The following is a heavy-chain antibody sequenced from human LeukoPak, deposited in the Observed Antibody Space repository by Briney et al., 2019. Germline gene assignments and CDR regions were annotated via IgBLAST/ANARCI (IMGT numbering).Heavy chain of an antibody. J-gene: IGHJ6*03. Sequence: GGSLRLSCAASGFTFNNYWIHWVRQAPGKGLVWVSRVNPGGSIANFADSVKGRFTISRDNAKNTVYLQTSSLTAEDTAVYYCVRGTYHAYYMDVWGKGTTITVSS. CDR2: VNPGGSIA. V-gene: IGHV3-74*01. D-gene: IGHD3-16*01. CDR1: GFTFNNYW. CDR3: VRGTYHAYYMDV.